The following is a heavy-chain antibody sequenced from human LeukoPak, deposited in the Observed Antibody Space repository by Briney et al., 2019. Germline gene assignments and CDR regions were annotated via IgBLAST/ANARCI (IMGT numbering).Heavy chain of an antibody. V-gene: IGHV4-39*07. Sequence: SETLSLTCTVSGGSISSSSYYWGWIRQPPGKGLEWIGYIYHSGSTYYNPSLKSRVTISVDRSKNQFSLKLSSVTAADTAVYYCARDRGPGDSSGFDYWGQGTLVTVSS. J-gene: IGHJ4*02. D-gene: IGHD6-25*01. CDR2: IYHSGST. CDR1: GGSISSSSYY. CDR3: ARDRGPGDSSGFDY.